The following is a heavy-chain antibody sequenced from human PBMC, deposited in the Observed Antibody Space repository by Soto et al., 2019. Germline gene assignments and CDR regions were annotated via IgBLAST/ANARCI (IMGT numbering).Heavy chain of an antibody. J-gene: IGHJ5*02. CDR2: IYTTGNI. CDR3: VRDRLNWFDP. V-gene: IGHV4-4*07. CDR1: GASTAVYY. Sequence: PSETLSLTCNVSGASTAVYYWSWIRQSPAKGLEWIARIYTTGNINYNPSLRSRATMSRDSSKNQLFLKLTSVTVADTAVYYCVRDRLNWFDPWGHGVLVTVSS.